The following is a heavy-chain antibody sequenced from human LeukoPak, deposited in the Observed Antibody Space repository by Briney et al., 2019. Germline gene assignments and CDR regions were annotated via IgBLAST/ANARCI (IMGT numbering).Heavy chain of an antibody. J-gene: IGHJ5*02. Sequence: GESLKISCKGSGYTFTSYDINWVRQATGQGLEWMGWMNPNSGNTGYAQKFQGRVTMTRNTSISTAYMELSSLRSEDTAVYYCARAAAGTGGFDPWGQGTLVTVSS. CDR1: GYTFTSYD. V-gene: IGHV1-8*01. D-gene: IGHD6-13*01. CDR2: MNPNSGNT. CDR3: ARAAAGTGGFDP.